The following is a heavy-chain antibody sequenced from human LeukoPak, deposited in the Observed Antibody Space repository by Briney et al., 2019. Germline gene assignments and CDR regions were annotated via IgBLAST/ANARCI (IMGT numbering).Heavy chain of an antibody. J-gene: IGHJ2*01. CDR3: ARQAYSAYERTPPWYFDL. Sequence: SETLSLPCTVSGGSISSFYWNWIRESPGEGLEWIGYNYFKGNTHYNPPLRSRVTISLDTPKNQFSLKLTSVTAADTAVYYCARQAYSAYERTPPWYFDLWGRGTLITVSS. V-gene: IGHV4-59*13. CDR2: NYFKGNT. CDR1: GGSISSFY. D-gene: IGHD5-12*01.